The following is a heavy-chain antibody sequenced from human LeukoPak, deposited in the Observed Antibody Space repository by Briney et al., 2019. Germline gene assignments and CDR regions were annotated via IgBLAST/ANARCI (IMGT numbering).Heavy chain of an antibody. CDR3: AKDPGAHYYGSGSYRRGSYFDY. J-gene: IGHJ4*02. CDR1: AFTFSAFG. V-gene: IGHV3-30*18. Sequence: GGSLRLSCAASAFTFSAFGMHWVRQTPGKGLEWVAVISYDGSNKYYADSVKGRFTLSRDNSKNTLYLQVNSLRPEDTAVYYCAKDPGAHYYGSGSYRRGSYFDYWGQGTLVTVSS. CDR2: ISYDGSNK. D-gene: IGHD3-10*01.